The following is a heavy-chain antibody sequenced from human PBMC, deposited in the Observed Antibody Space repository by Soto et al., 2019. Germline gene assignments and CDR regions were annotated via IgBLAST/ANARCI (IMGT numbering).Heavy chain of an antibody. CDR1: GGYISSGGYY. CDR3: ARGIYGDSWFDP. J-gene: IGHJ5*02. Sequence: LSETLSLTCTVSGGYISSGGYYWSWIRQHPGKGLEWIGYIYYSGSTYYNPSLKSRVTISVDTSKNQFSLKLSSVTAADTAVYYCARGIYGDSWFDPWGQGTLVTVSS. CDR2: IYYSGST. V-gene: IGHV4-31*03. D-gene: IGHD4-17*01.